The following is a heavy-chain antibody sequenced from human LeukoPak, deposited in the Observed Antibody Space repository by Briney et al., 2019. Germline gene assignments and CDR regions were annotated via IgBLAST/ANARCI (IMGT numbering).Heavy chain of an antibody. J-gene: IGHJ6*03. CDR3: ARGASCSGGSCYSYYYYYMDV. Sequence: SQTLSLTCTVSGGPISSYYWSWIRQPPGKGLEWIGYIYYSGSTNYNPSLKSRVTISVDTSKNQFSLKLSSVTAADTAVYYCARGASCSGGSCYSYYYYYMDVWGKGTTVTVSS. CDR2: IYYSGST. V-gene: IGHV4-59*01. D-gene: IGHD2-15*01. CDR1: GGPISSYY.